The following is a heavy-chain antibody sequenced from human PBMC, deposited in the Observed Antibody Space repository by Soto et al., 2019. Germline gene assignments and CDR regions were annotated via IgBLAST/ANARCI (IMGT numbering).Heavy chain of an antibody. D-gene: IGHD3-3*01. J-gene: IGHJ6*02. CDR3: AKGTVRFLEMDV. Sequence: QVQLVESGGGVVQPGRSLRLSCAASGFTFSSYGMHWVRQAPGKGLEWVAVISYDGSNKYYADSVKGRFTISSDNSKNTLYLQMNSLRAEDTAVYYCAKGTVRFLEMDVWGQGTTVTVSS. CDR2: ISYDGSNK. CDR1: GFTFSSYG. V-gene: IGHV3-30*18.